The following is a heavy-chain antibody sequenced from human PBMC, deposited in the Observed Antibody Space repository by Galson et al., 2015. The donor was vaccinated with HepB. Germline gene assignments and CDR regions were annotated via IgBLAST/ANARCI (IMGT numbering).Heavy chain of an antibody. CDR3: ARGVATGAYYYYYGMDV. CDR1: GFTFSSYS. D-gene: IGHD1-14*01. Sequence: SLRLSCAASGFTFSSYSMNWVRQAPGKGLEWVSSISSSSSYIYYADSVKGRFTISRDNAKNSLYLQMNSLRAEDTAVYYCARGVATGAYYYYYGMDVWGQGTTVTVSS. CDR2: ISSSSSYI. V-gene: IGHV3-21*01. J-gene: IGHJ6*02.